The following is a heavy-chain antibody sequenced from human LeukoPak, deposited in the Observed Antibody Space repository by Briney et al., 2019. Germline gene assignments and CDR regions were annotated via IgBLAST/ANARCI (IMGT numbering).Heavy chain of an antibody. J-gene: IGHJ1*01. Sequence: GGSLRLSCAASGFTFSINYMSWVRQAPGKGLEWVSVIYSGGNTYYADSVKGRFTISRDNSKNTLYLQMNSLRAEDTAVYYCASGYCSGGHCYSVYFQHWGQGTLVTVSS. D-gene: IGHD2-15*01. CDR2: IYSGGNT. CDR3: ASGYCSGGHCYSVYFQH. V-gene: IGHV3-53*01. CDR1: GFTFSINY.